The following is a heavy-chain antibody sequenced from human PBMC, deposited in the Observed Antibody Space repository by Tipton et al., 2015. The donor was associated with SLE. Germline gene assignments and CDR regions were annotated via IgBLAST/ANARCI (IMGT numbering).Heavy chain of an antibody. CDR2: ISSNGGST. J-gene: IGHJ1*01. Sequence: SLRLSCAASGFTFSSYAMHWVRQAPGKGLEYVSAISSNGGSTYYANSVKGRFTISRDNSKNTLYLQMNSLRAEDTAVYYCAKVDYGDYLQDWGQGTLVTVSS. V-gene: IGHV3-64*01. CDR1: GFTFSSYA. D-gene: IGHD4-17*01. CDR3: AKVDYGDYLQD.